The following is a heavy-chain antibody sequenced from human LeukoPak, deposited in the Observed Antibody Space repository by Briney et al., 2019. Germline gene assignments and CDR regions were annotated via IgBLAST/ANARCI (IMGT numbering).Heavy chain of an antibody. Sequence: PSETLSLTCTVSGGSIGNKYWSWIRQPPGKGLEWIGCLYNSGSTNYNPSLKSRVTTSVDTSENQFSLEVTSVTAADTAVYYCAGHGSGWADFDSWGQGTLVTVSS. J-gene: IGHJ4*02. CDR3: AGHGSGWADFDS. CDR1: GGSIGNKY. D-gene: IGHD6-19*01. V-gene: IGHV4-59*08. CDR2: LYNSGST.